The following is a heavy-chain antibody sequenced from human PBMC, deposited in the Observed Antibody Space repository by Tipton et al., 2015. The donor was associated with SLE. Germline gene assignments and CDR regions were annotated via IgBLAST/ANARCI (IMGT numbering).Heavy chain of an antibody. Sequence: TLSLTCDVSGYSISSGYYWGWIRQSPGKGLEWIGSIYHSGNTYYNPSLKSRVIISVDSSKNQLSLKLNSVTAADTAVYFCARDRHGRVANHLLDYWGQGILVTVSS. CDR3: ARDRHGRVANHLLDY. CDR1: GYSISSGYY. J-gene: IGHJ4*02. CDR2: IYHSGNT. D-gene: IGHD5-12*01. V-gene: IGHV4-38-2*01.